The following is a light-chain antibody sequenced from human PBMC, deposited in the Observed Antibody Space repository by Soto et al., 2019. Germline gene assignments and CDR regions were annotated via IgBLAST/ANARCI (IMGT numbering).Light chain of an antibody. V-gene: IGKV3-20*01. Sequence: EIALTQSPGTLSLSPGERATLSCRASQSVSSSYLAWYQQKSGQAPRLLISRASSRATGIPDRFSGSGSGTDFTLTISRLEAEDFAVYYCQQYGTSPRTFGQGTKVDIK. J-gene: IGKJ1*01. CDR3: QQYGTSPRT. CDR2: RAS. CDR1: QSVSSSY.